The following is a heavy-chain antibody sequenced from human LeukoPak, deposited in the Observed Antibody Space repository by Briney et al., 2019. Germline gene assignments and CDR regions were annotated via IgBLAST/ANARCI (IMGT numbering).Heavy chain of an antibody. D-gene: IGHD6-13*01. CDR1: GGSFSGYY. Sequence: SETLSLTCAVYGGSFSGYYWSWIRQPPGKGLEWIGEINHSGSTNYNPSLKSRVTISVDASKNQFSLKLSSVTAADTAVYYCARAYSSSWYFNWFDPWGQGTLVTVSS. J-gene: IGHJ5*02. V-gene: IGHV4-34*01. CDR3: ARAYSSSWYFNWFDP. CDR2: INHSGST.